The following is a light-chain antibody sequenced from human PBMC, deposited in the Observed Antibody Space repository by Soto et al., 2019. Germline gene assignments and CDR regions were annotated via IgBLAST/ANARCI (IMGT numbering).Light chain of an antibody. J-gene: IGLJ2*01. V-gene: IGLV3-21*04. Sequence: SYELTQPPSVSVAPGKTARITCGGNNIGSKSVHWYQQKPGQAPVLVIYYDSDRPSGIPERFSGSNSGNTATLTISRVEAGDEADYHCQVWDSSSDPHVVFGGGTKVTVL. CDR3: QVWDSSSDPHVV. CDR1: NIGSKS. CDR2: YDS.